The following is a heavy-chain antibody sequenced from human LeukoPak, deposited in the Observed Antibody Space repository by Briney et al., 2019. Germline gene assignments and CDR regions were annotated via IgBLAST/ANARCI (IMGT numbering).Heavy chain of an antibody. CDR2: ISSSSSYI. CDR3: ATEKKGAYSSSAGGPFDV. J-gene: IGHJ3*01. CDR1: GFTFSSYS. D-gene: IGHD2-2*01. V-gene: IGHV3-21*04. Sequence: GGSLRLSCAPSGFTFSSYSMNWVRQAPGKGLEWVSSISSSSSYIYYADSVKGRFTISRDNAKNSLYLQMNTLRAVDTAVYYCATEKKGAYSSSAGGPFDVWGQGTMVTVSS.